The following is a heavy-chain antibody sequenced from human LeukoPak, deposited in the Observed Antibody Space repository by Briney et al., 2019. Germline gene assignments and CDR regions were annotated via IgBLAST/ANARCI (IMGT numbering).Heavy chain of an antibody. Sequence: PGGSLRLSCAASGFTFSSYGMHWVRQAPGKGLEWVAFIRSDGSIKYYADSVKGRFTISRDNSKNTLYLQMNSLRAEDTALYYCASLVGPTVWNYWGQGTLVTVSS. V-gene: IGHV3-30*02. J-gene: IGHJ4*02. CDR1: GFTFSSYG. CDR3: ASLVGPTVWNY. CDR2: IRSDGSIK. D-gene: IGHD1-26*01.